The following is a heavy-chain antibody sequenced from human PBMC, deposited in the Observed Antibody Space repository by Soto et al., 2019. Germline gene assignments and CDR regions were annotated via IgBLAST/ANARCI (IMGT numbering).Heavy chain of an antibody. J-gene: IGHJ4*02. Sequence: ASVKVSCKASGYSLIDYYTHWVRQAPGQGLEWLGRISPKSGTMNYAQKFQGRVTLTWDTSLNTAYMELSSLRSDEAALYYCARPPGYIRDWYYFDSWGQGTRVTVSS. D-gene: IGHD6-19*01. CDR2: ISPKSGTM. V-gene: IGHV1-2*02. CDR3: ARPPGYIRDWYYFDS. CDR1: GYSLIDYY.